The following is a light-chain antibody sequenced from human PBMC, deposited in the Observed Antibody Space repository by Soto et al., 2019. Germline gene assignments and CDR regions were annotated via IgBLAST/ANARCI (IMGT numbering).Light chain of an antibody. CDR1: QSISSW. Sequence: DIQMTQSPSALSASVGDRVTITCRARQSISSWLAWYQQKPGKAPRLLIYDGSHFERGVPSRFSGSGSGTEFTLTISDLQPDDLATYYCQQYNNFWTFGPGTKVEI. CDR3: QQYNNFWT. CDR2: DGS. V-gene: IGKV1-5*01. J-gene: IGKJ1*01.